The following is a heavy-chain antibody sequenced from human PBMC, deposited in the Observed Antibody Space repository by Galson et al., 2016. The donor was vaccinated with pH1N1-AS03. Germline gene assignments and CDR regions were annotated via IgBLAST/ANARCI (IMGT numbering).Heavy chain of an antibody. J-gene: IGHJ4*02. CDR3: ARGPVSYSNYWFPLPDY. D-gene: IGHD6-13*01. CDR1: GFTFSSYA. CDR2: ISGNGYST. V-gene: IGHV3-64*01. Sequence: SLRLSCAASGFTFSSYAMHWVRQAPGKGLEYVSAISGNGYSTYYANSVKGRFTISRDNSKSTLFLQMGSLRPEDRAVYYCARGPVSYSNYWFPLPDYWGQGTLVTVSS.